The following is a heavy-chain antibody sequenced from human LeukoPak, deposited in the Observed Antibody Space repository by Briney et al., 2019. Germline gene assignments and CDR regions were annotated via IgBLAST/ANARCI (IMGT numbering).Heavy chain of an antibody. V-gene: IGHV3-48*04. CDR3: ARAKDGSGSYYYYYYYYMDV. CDR2: ISSSSTI. D-gene: IGHD3-10*01. CDR1: GLTFGSYS. Sequence: GGSLRLSCAASGLTFGSYSMNWVRQAPGKGLEWVSYISSSSTIYYADSVKGRFTISRDNAKNSLYLQMNSLRAEDTAVYYCARAKDGSGSYYYYYYYYMDVWGKGTTVTVSS. J-gene: IGHJ6*03.